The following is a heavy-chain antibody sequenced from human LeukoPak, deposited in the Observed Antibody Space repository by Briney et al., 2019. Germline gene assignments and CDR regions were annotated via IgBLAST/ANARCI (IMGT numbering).Heavy chain of an antibody. D-gene: IGHD1-26*01. CDR2: IIPILGVA. CDR3: ARGGWELLVGYFQH. J-gene: IGHJ1*01. CDR1: GGTFSSYA. V-gene: IGHV1-69*04. Sequence: SVKVSCKASGGTFSSYAISWVRQAPGQGLEWMGRIIPILGVANYAQKFQGRVTITADKSTSTAYMELSSLRSEDTAVYYCARGGWELLVGYFQHWGQGTLVTVSS.